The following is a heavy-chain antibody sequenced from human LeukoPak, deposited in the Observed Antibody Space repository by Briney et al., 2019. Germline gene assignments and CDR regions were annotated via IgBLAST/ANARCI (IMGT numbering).Heavy chain of an antibody. Sequence: GGSLRLSCVASGFTFSTHAMSWVRLAPGKGLEWVSAIGGSDGTTYYADSVKGRFTISRGNSKDTLFLQMNSLRVEDTAAYYCAKRDSSGSYPYYFDSWGQGTLVTVSS. J-gene: IGHJ4*02. CDR3: AKRDSSGSYPYYFDS. V-gene: IGHV3-23*01. CDR1: GFTFSTHA. D-gene: IGHD3-22*01. CDR2: IGGSDGTT.